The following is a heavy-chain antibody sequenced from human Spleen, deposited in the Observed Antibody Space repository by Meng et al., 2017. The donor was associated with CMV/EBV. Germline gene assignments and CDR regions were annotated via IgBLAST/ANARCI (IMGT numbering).Heavy chain of an antibody. CDR3: AGNDFRSGRRDGRMDV. Sequence: GESLKISCAASGFTFSSYAMSWVRQAPGKGLEWVSAITASGGSTYYADSVKGRFTISRDDSKNTLYLQMNSLRLEDTAVYYCAGNDFRSGRRDGRMDVWGQGTTVTVSS. V-gene: IGHV3-23*01. D-gene: IGHD3-3*01. J-gene: IGHJ6*02. CDR2: ITASGGST. CDR1: GFTFSSYA.